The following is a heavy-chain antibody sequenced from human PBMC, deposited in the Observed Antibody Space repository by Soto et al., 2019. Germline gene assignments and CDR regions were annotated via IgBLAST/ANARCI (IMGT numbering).Heavy chain of an antibody. V-gene: IGHV3-23*01. D-gene: IGHD3-22*01. CDR1: GFTFSSYA. J-gene: IGHJ4*02. CDR2: ISGSGGST. Sequence: EVQLLESGGGLVQPGGSLRLSCAASGFTFSSYAMSWVRQAPGKGLEWVSAISGSGGSTYYADSVKGRFTISRDNSKNTLYLQMNRLRAEDTGVYYCAKGGRGYYYDTPQDYWGQGTLVTVSS. CDR3: AKGGRGYYYDTPQDY.